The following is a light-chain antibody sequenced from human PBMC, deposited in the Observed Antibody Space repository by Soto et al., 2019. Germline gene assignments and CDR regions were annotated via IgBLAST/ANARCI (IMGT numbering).Light chain of an antibody. CDR1: SSDVGTYEF. CDR2: DVS. Sequence: QSAVTQPASVSGSPGQSITISCTGTSSDVGTYEFVSWYQQHPGKAPKLMIYDVSNRPSGVSNRFSGSKSGNTASLTISGLQAEDEADYYCISYSSSTVVFGGGTKLTVL. CDR3: ISYSSSTVV. V-gene: IGLV2-14*01. J-gene: IGLJ2*01.